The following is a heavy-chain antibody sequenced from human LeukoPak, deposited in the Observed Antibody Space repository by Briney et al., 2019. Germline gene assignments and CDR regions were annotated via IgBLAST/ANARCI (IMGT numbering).Heavy chain of an antibody. CDR1: GGSISSYY. Sequence: PSQTLSLTCTVSGGSISSYYWSCIPQPAGKGLEWIGRIYTTGSTNYNPSLKSRVTMSVDTPTNQFSLKLSSLTAADTAVYYCARDPGGNSEGGYWGQGTLVTVSS. CDR3: ARDPGGNSEGGY. CDR2: IYTTGST. V-gene: IGHV4-4*07. D-gene: IGHD4-23*01. J-gene: IGHJ4*02.